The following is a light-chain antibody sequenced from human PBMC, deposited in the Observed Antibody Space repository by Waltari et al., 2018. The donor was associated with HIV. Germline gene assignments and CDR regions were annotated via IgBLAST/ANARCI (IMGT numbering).Light chain of an antibody. CDR2: EVN. Sequence: SALSLPLSASESRGRSVRISCTGTSSAVGAYNNVSWYQQYPGMAPKLIIYEVNKRPSGVPDRFSGSKSGNTACLTVSGLQAEDEADFYCSSYAGSAVVFGGGTKLTVL. J-gene: IGLJ2*01. CDR3: SSYAGSAVV. V-gene: IGLV2-8*01. CDR1: SSAVGAYNN.